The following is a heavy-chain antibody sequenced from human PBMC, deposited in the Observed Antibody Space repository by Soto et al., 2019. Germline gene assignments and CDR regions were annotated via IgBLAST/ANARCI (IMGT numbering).Heavy chain of an antibody. CDR2: IYPGDSDT. D-gene: IGHD6-13*01. Sequence: GESLKISCKGSGYSFTSYWIGWVRQMPGKGLEWMGIIYPGDSDTRYSPSFQGQVTISADKSISTAYLQWSSLKASDTAMYYCARCTVDEIAAAGTGLYGMDVWGQGTTVTVSS. V-gene: IGHV5-51*01. J-gene: IGHJ6*02. CDR3: ARCTVDEIAAAGTGLYGMDV. CDR1: GYSFTSYW.